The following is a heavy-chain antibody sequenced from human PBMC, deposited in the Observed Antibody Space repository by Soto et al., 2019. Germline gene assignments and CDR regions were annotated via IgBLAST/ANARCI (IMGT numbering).Heavy chain of an antibody. D-gene: IGHD2-15*01. Sequence: QVQLVQSGAEVKKPGSSVKVSCKASGGTFSTNPISWVRQAPGHGLEWMGGTGSGTGPGNHAQKFQGRLTITVEKSTSTVYMELSSLSSEDTAVYYCARRDSGGFYRYFDSWGQGTLVTVSS. CDR3: ARRDSGGFYRYFDS. CDR2: TGSGTGPG. V-gene: IGHV1-69*06. J-gene: IGHJ4*02. CDR1: GGTFSTNP.